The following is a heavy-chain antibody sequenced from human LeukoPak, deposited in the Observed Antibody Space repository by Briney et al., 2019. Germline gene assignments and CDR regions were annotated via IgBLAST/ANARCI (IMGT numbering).Heavy chain of an antibody. V-gene: IGHV3-30*04. CDR1: GFTLGSHA. CDR3: ARGVRTRRWLQFENYFDY. Sequence: PGGSLRLSCAASGFTLGSHAMHWVRQAPGKGLEWVAVISYDGSNKYYADYVKGRFTISRDNSKNTLYLQMNSLRAEDTAVYYCARGVRTRRWLQFENYFDYWGQGTLVTVSS. D-gene: IGHD5-24*01. CDR2: ISYDGSNK. J-gene: IGHJ4*02.